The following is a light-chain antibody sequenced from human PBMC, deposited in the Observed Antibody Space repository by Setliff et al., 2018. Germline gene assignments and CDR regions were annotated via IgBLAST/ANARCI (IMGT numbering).Light chain of an antibody. CDR1: SSDVGGYND. CDR2: DVS. V-gene: IGLV2-14*03. J-gene: IGLJ1*01. Sequence: QSVLTQPASVSGSPGQSITISCTGTSSDVGGYNDVSWYQQHPGKAPKLMIYDVSNRPSGVSNRFSGSKSGNTASLTISGPQAEDEADYYCSSYTSSSTSYVFGTGTKVTVL. CDR3: SSYTSSSTSYV.